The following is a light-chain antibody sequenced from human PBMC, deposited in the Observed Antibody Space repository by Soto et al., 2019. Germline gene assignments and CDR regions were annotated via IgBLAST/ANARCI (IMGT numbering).Light chain of an antibody. J-gene: IGKJ1*01. CDR3: QQSYSTPGWT. CDR1: QSISRY. V-gene: IGKV1-39*01. CDR2: AAS. Sequence: DIQMTQSPSSLSASVGDRVTITCRAGQSISRYVNWYQQRPGKAPKLLIYAASTLQSGVPSRFSGSGYGTDFTLTITSLHPEDFATYYCQQSYSTPGWTFGQGTKVEIK.